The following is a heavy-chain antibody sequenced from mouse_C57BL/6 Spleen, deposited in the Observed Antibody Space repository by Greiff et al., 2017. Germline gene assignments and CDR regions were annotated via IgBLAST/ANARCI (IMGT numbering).Heavy chain of an antibody. D-gene: IGHD1-2*01. J-gene: IGHJ4*01. V-gene: IGHV6-3*01. CDR3: TSNYGYYYAMDY. CDR2: IRLKSDNYAT. Sequence: EVKLMASGGGLVQPGGSMKLSCVASGFTFSNYWMNWVRQSPEKGLEWVAQIRLKSDNYATHYAESVKGRFTISRDDSKSSVYLQMNNLRAEDTGIYYCTSNYGYYYAMDYWGQGTSVTVSS. CDR1: GFTFSNYW.